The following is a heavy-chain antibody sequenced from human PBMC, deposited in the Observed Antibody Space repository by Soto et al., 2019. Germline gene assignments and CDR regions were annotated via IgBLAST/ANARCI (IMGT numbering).Heavy chain of an antibody. J-gene: IGHJ4*02. CDR3: ARVKMRWTIDY. Sequence: ASVKVSCKASGYTFSSYAMHWVRQAPGQRLEWMGWINAGYGNTKSSQKFQDRVTISRDTSASTAYMELTSLRSEDTAVYYCARVKMRWTIDYWGQGTLVTVSS. D-gene: IGHD2-15*01. V-gene: IGHV1-3*01. CDR2: INAGYGNT. CDR1: GYTFSSYA.